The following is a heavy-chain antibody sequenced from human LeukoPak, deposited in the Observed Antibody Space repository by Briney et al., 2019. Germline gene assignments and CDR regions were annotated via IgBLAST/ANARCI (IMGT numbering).Heavy chain of an antibody. CDR2: IRDSGEA. CDR1: GFRVSDYY. J-gene: IGHJ5*02. CDR3: ARDRAANQDWVEFDP. Sequence: PGGSLRLSCAVSGFRVSDYYMSWVRQAPGKGLEWVGLIRDSGEAFYSDFTRGRSAISRDESENTLYLQMNSLRVADTAVYFCARDRAANQDWVEFDPWGQGTPVIVSS. V-gene: IGHV3-66*03. D-gene: IGHD3/OR15-3a*01.